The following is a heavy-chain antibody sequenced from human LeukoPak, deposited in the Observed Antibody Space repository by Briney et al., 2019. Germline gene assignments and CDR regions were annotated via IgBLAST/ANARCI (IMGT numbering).Heavy chain of an antibody. CDR1: GFTFSSYN. Sequence: GGSLRLSCAASGFTFSSYNMNWVRQAPGKGLEWVSSISTSSSYIYYTDSVKGRFTISRDNAKNSLYLQMNSLRAEDTAIYYCAKDRRSLVGPTNFDYWGQGTPVTVSS. CDR3: AKDRRSLVGPTNFDY. V-gene: IGHV3-21*04. J-gene: IGHJ4*02. D-gene: IGHD1-26*01. CDR2: ISTSSSYI.